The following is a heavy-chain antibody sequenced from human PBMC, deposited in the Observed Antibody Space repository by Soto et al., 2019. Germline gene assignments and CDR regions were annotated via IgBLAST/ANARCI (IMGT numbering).Heavy chain of an antibody. V-gene: IGHV4-59*01. Sequence: QVQLQESGPGLVKPSETLSLTCTVSGGSISSYYWNWIRQPPGKGLEWIGYIYNSGNTNYNPSLRSRVTISIDTSKNQFSRKLTSVTAADTAVYYCAAPPRYWGQGTLVTVSS. J-gene: IGHJ4*02. CDR2: IYNSGNT. D-gene: IGHD6-6*01. CDR1: GGSISSYY. CDR3: AAPPRY.